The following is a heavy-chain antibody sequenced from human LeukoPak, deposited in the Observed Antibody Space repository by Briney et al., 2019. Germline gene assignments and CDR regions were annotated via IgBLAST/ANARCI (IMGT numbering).Heavy chain of an antibody. CDR3: ARESYYDSSGYLARLFDY. CDR2: INHSGST. J-gene: IGHJ4*02. Sequence: PSETLSLTCAVYGGSFSGYYWSWIRQPPGKGLEWIGEINHSGSTNYNPSHKSRVTISVDTSKNQFSLKLSSVTAADTAVYYCARESYYDSSGYLARLFDYWGQGTLVTVSS. V-gene: IGHV4-34*01. D-gene: IGHD3-22*01. CDR1: GGSFSGYY.